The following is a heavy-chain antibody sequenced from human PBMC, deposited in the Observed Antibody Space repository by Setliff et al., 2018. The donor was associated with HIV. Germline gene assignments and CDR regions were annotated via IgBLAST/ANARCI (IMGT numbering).Heavy chain of an antibody. V-gene: IGHV4-30-2*01. J-gene: IGHJ5*02. CDR2: IYHSGST. CDR3: ARHWRGSGWSNWFDP. D-gene: IGHD6-19*01. CDR1: GGSISSGGYS. Sequence: PSETLSLTCAVSGGSISSGGYSWSWIRQPPGKGLEWIGYIYHSGSTYYNPSLKSRVTISVDTSKNQFSLKLSSVTAADTAVYYCARHWRGSGWSNWFDPWGQGTLVTVSS.